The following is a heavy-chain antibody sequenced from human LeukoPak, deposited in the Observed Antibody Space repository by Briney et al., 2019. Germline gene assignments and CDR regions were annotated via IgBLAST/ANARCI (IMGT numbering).Heavy chain of an antibody. V-gene: IGHV3-23*01. Sequence: GGSLRLSCAASGFTFSSYAMSWVRQAPGKGLEWVSAISGSGGSTYYADSVKGRFTISRDNSKNTLYLQMNSLRAEDTAVYYCARDRVLRFLEWLLGPWGQGTLVTVSS. D-gene: IGHD3-3*01. J-gene: IGHJ5*02. CDR3: ARDRVLRFLEWLLGP. CDR2: ISGSGGST. CDR1: GFTFSSYA.